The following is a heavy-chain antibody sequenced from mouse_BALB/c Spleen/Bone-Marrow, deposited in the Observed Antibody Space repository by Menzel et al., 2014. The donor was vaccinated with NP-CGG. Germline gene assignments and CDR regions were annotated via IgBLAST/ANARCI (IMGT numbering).Heavy chain of an antibody. D-gene: IGHD1-1*01. V-gene: IGHV5-4*02. J-gene: IGHJ1*01. Sequence: EVQGVESGGGLVKPGGSLKLSCAASGFTFSDYYMYWVRQTPEKGLEWVATISDGGSYTYYPDSVKGRFTISRDNAKNSLYLQMTSLKSEDTAMYYCARDSYYYGSSYWYFDVWGAGTTVTVSS. CDR2: ISDGGSYT. CDR3: ARDSYYYGSSYWYFDV. CDR1: GFTFSDYY.